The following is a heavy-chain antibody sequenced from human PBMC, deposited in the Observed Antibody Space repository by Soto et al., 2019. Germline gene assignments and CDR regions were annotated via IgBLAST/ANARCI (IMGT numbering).Heavy chain of an antibody. V-gene: IGHV1-3*01. CDR2: LNPANGDT. CDR1: GYTFTRYP. J-gene: IGHJ4*02. D-gene: IGHD3-10*01. Sequence: QVQLVQSGPEVMKPGASVKLSCEASGYTFTRYPIHWVRQAPGQGLEWMGWLNPANGDTGYSQNFQGRVTITRDTPASTVYMEMNSLRSEDTAVYYCARKDYYGSGIYYFDSWGQGTQVTVSS. CDR3: ARKDYYGSGIYYFDS.